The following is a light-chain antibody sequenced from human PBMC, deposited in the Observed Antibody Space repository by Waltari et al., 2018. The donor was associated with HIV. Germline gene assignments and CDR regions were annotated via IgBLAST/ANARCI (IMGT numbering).Light chain of an antibody. Sequence: QSALTQPASVSGSPGQSITISCTGPTSAVGGNNYVSWYQKHPGKAPKLLIYDVSNRPSGVSNRFSGSKSGNTASLTISGLQAEDEADYYCSSYTRSSTLFGGGTKLTVL. CDR2: DVS. J-gene: IGLJ2*01. V-gene: IGLV2-14*01. CDR3: SSYTRSSTL. CDR1: TSAVGGNNY.